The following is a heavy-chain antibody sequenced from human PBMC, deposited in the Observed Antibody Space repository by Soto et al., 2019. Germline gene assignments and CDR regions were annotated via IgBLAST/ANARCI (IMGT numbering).Heavy chain of an antibody. CDR1: GYTFTSYA. Sequence: QVQIVQSGAEEKKPGASVKVSCKASGYTFTSYAMHWVRQAPGQRLEWMGWINVGKGKTAYSQKFRDRVTFTRDTSASTVYMEVRSLRSEDTAVYYCARDGYCTGGDCYSVHWGLGTLVTVSS. D-gene: IGHD2-15*01. CDR3: ARDGYCTGGDCYSVH. V-gene: IGHV1-3*05. CDR2: INVGKGKT. J-gene: IGHJ4*02.